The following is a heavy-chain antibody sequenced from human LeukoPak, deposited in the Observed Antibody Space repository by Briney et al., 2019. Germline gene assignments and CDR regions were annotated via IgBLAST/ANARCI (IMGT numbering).Heavy chain of an antibody. Sequence: GGSLRLSCAASGFTFNNYAMSWVRQAPGKGLEWVSGISDNYTDSVKGSFTISRDNTKNTVYLQMNNLRADDTAVYFCARHDSFIPYWGQGTLVTVSS. V-gene: IGHV3-23*01. CDR3: ARHDSFIPY. CDR2: ISD. CDR1: GFTFNNYA. D-gene: IGHD5-18*01. J-gene: IGHJ4*02.